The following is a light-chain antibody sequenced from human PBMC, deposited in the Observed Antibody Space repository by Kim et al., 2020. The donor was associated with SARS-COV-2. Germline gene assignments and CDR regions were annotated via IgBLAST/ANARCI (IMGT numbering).Light chain of an antibody. Sequence: LAPGEGATLSCRASQTVPNDCLAWFQQKPGQSPRLLIYGSSSRATGISDRFSGGGFETDFTLTINRVEPEDSAVYYCQQYATSPVTFGQGTKLEI. CDR1: QTVPNDC. CDR3: QQYATSPVT. V-gene: IGKV3-20*01. J-gene: IGKJ2*01. CDR2: GSS.